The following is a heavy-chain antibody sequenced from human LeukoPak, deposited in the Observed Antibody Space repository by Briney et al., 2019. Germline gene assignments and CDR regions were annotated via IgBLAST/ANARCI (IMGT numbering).Heavy chain of an antibody. Sequence: GGSLRLSCAASGFTFDDYGMSWVRQAPGKGLEWVSGINWNGGSTGYADSVKGRFTISRDNSKNTLYLQMNSLRAEGTAVYYCAKDLGPYIAVAAHYWGQGTLVTVSS. D-gene: IGHD6-19*01. CDR1: GFTFDDYG. J-gene: IGHJ4*02. CDR2: INWNGGST. CDR3: AKDLGPYIAVAAHY. V-gene: IGHV3-20*04.